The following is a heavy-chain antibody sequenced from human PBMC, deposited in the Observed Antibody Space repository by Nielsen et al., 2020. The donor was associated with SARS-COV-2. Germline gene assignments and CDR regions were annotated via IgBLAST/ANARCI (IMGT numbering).Heavy chain of an antibody. CDR2: IDPSDSYT. CDR3: ARRKEGYGDGDFDY. D-gene: IGHD4-17*01. Sequence: KVSCKGSGYSFTSYWISWVRQMHGKGLEWLGRIDPSDSYTNYSPSFQGHVTISADKSISTAYLQWSSLKASDTAMYYCARRKEGYGDGDFDYWGQGTLVTVSS. J-gene: IGHJ4*02. V-gene: IGHV5-10-1*01. CDR1: GYSFTSYW.